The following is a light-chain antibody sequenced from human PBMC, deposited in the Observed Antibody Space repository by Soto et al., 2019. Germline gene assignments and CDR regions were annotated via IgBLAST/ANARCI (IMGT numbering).Light chain of an antibody. V-gene: IGKV1-12*01. J-gene: IGKJ5*01. CDR2: AAS. CDR3: QQSNSFPIT. CDR1: QGISSW. Sequence: DIQMTQSPSSVSASVGDRVTITCRASQGISSWLGWYQQKPGKAPKLLIYAASSLQSGVPPRFSGSGSGTDFTLTISSLQPEVFATYYCQQSNSFPITFGQGTRLEIK.